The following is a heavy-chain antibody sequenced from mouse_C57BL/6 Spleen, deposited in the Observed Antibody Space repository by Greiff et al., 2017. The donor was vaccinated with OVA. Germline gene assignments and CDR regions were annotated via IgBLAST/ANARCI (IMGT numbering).Heavy chain of an antibody. V-gene: IGHV1-76*01. CDR3: ARRRSYYDYDGYAMDY. Sequence: QVQLQQSGAELVRPGASVKLSCKASGYTFTDYYINWVKQRPGQGLEWIARIYPGSGNTYYNEKFKGKATLTAEKSSSTAYMQLSSLTSEDSAVYFCARRRSYYDYDGYAMDYWGQGTSVTVSS. CDR2: IYPGSGNT. CDR1: GYTFTDYY. J-gene: IGHJ4*01. D-gene: IGHD2-4*01.